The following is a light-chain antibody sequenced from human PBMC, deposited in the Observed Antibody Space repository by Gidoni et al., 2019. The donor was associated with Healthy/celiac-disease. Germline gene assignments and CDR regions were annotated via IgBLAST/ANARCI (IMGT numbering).Light chain of an antibody. J-gene: IGKJ2*01. Sequence: AIRMTQAPSSLSASTGDRVTITCRASQGISSYLAWYQQKPGKAPKLLIYAASTLQSGVPSRFSGSGSGTDFPLTISCLQSEDFATYYCQQYYSYPPYTFGQGTKLEIQ. CDR2: AAS. CDR1: QGISSY. CDR3: QQYYSYPPYT. V-gene: IGKV1-8*01.